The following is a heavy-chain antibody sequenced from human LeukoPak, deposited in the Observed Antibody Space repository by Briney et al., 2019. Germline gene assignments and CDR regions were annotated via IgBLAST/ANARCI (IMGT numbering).Heavy chain of an antibody. V-gene: IGHV3-11*01. CDR1: GFTFSDYN. D-gene: IGHD3-3*02. Sequence: GGSLRLSCAASGFTFSDYNMRWIRQAPGKGLEWVSSISRSGSTKYYADSVKGRFTISRDNAKNSLYLQMNSLRAEDTALYYCAKDSEYSIFSRIQHWGQGTLVTVSS. CDR2: ISRSGSTK. CDR3: AKDSEYSIFSRIQH. J-gene: IGHJ1*01.